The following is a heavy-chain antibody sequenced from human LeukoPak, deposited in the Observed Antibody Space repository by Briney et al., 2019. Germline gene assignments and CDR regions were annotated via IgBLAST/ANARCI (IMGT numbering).Heavy chain of an antibody. CDR2: ISGTGGNT. V-gene: IGHV3-23*01. Sequence: GGSLRLSCAASGFTFSSYAMTWVRQAPGKGLEWVSSISGTGGNTYYADSVRGRFTISRANYKNTLYLQMNSLRADDTAVYYCAKSGLNRFDFWGQGTLVTVSS. D-gene: IGHD2-15*01. CDR1: GFTFSSYA. J-gene: IGHJ4*02. CDR3: AKSGLNRFDF.